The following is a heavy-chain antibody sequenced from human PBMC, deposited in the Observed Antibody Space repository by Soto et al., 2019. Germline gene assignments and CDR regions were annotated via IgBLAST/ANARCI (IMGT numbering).Heavy chain of an antibody. D-gene: IGHD2-8*01. CDR3: ARNRGYCTNGVCHHYYYYYLAV. CDR2: IYYSGST. V-gene: IGHV4-59*08. Sequence: SETLSLTCTVSGGSMSSYYWSWIRQPLGMGLEWIGYIYYSGSTNYNPSLKSRVTISVDTSKNQFSLKLSSVTAADTAVYYCARNRGYCTNGVCHHYYYYYLAVWGKGTTVTVCS. J-gene: IGHJ6*03. CDR1: GGSMSSYY.